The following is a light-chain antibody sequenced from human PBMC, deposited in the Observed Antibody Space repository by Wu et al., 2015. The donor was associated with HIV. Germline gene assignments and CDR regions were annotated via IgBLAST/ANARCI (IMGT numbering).Light chain of an antibody. J-gene: IGKJ3*01. CDR2: GAS. V-gene: IGKV3-20*01. Sequence: EIVLTQSPGTLSLSPGERATLSCRASQSVSSSYLAWYQQKPGQAPRLLIYGASSRATGISDRFSGSGSGTDFTLTISRLEPEDFAVHYCQQDGTSPVFTFGPGTKVDIK. CDR1: QSVSSSY. CDR3: QQDGTSPVFT.